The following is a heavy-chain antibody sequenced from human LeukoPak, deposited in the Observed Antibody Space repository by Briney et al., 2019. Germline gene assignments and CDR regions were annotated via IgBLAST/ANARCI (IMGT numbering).Heavy chain of an antibody. D-gene: IGHD4-17*01. CDR1: GFSFDFSGYA. CDR3: AKGSISGDYGDFDH. CDR2: INGIGTSL. V-gene: IGHV3-23*05. Sequence: GGSLRLSCAASGFSFDFSGYAMSWVRQAPGKGLEWVSGINGIGTSLYYADSVKGRFTISRDNSDNTLYLQMNSLRADDTAVYYCAKGSISGDYGDFDHWGQGTLVTVSS. J-gene: IGHJ4*02.